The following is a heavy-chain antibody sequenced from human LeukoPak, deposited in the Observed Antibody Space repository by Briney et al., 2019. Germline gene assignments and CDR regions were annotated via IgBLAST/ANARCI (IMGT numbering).Heavy chain of an antibody. J-gene: IGHJ6*03. V-gene: IGHV3-23*01. CDR2: ISESGDTT. D-gene: IGHD3-10*01. CDR1: KFTFSRYA. Sequence: GGSLRLSCAASKFTFSRYAMSWVRQAPGKGLEWVSTISESGDTTYYADSVKGRFTISRDNSKNTLYLQMNSLRAEDTAVYYCAKFVNYGSYYYYYYIDVWGKGTTVTVSS. CDR3: AKFVNYGSYYYYYYIDV.